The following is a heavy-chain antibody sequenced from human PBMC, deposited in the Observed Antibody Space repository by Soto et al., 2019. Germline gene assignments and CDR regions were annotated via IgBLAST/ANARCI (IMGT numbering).Heavy chain of an antibody. CDR2: ISSSSSTI. V-gene: IGHV3-48*02. Sequence: GGSLRLSGSASGFTFSSYIMNLVRQAPGKGLEWVSYISSSSSTIYYADSVKGRFTISRDNAKNSLYLQMNSLRDEDTAVYYCARENSGSYTSSYYYYGMDVWGQGTTVTVSS. D-gene: IGHD1-26*01. J-gene: IGHJ6*02. CDR1: GFTFSSYI. CDR3: ARENSGSYTSSYYYYGMDV.